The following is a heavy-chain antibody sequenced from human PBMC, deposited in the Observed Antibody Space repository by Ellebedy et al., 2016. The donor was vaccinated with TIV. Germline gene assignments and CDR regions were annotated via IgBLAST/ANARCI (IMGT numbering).Heavy chain of an antibody. J-gene: IGHJ5*02. V-gene: IGHV4-59*01. CDR1: GGSISSYY. D-gene: IGHD2-2*01. CDR3: ARDSSLGYCSSTSCYPGFDP. CDR2: IYYSGST. Sequence: MPSETLSLTCTVSGGSISSYYWSWIRQPPGKGLEWIGYIYYSGSTNYNPSLKSRVTISVDTSKNQFSLKLSSVTAADTAVYYCARDSSLGYCSSTSCYPGFDPWGQGTLVTVSS.